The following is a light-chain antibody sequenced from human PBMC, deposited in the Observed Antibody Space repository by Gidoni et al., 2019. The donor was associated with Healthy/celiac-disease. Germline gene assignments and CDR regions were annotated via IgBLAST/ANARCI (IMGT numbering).Light chain of an antibody. CDR2: YAS. CDR3: QQYNSYPMYT. J-gene: IGKJ2*01. CDR1: QSISSW. V-gene: IGKV1-5*01. Sequence: DIQMTQSPSTLSASVGDRVTITCRASQSISSWFAWYQQKPGKAPKLLIYYASSLESGVPSRFSGSGSGTEFTLTISSLQPDDFATYYCQQYNSYPMYTFGQGTKLEIK.